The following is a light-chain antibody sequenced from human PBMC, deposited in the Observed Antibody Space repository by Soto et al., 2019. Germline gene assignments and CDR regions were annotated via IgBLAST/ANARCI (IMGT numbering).Light chain of an antibody. CDR2: KAS. CDR1: QIISSW. V-gene: IGKV1-5*03. CDR3: QQYNSYSPYT. Sequence: DIQMTQSPSTLSASVGDRVTITCRASQIISSWLAWYQQKPGKAPKLLTYKASSLESGVPSRFSGSGAGTEFTLTISSLQPDDFATYYCQQYNSYSPYTFGQGTKVDIK. J-gene: IGKJ2*01.